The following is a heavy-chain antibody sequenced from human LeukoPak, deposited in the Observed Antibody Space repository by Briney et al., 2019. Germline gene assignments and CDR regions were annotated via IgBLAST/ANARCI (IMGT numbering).Heavy chain of an antibody. CDR3: ALRVAYCGGDCSLQGLYY. V-gene: IGHV4-34*01. CDR2: INHSGST. D-gene: IGHD2-21*02. CDR1: GGSFSGYY. Sequence: PSETLSLTCAVYGGSFSGYYWSLIRQPPGKGLEWIGEINHSGSTNYNPSLKSRVTISVDTSKNQFSLKLSSVTAADTAVYYCALRVAYCGGDCSLQGLYYWGQGTLVTVSS. J-gene: IGHJ4*02.